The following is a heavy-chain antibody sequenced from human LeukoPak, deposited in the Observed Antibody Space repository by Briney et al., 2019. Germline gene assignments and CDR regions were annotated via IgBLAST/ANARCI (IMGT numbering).Heavy chain of an antibody. CDR2: INPNSGGT. CDR3: AREKRGSREEFDAFDI. D-gene: IGHD1-26*01. CDR1: GYTFTGYY. Sequence: GASVKVSCKASGYTFTGYYMHWVRQAPGQGLEWMGWINPNSGGTNYAQKFQGRVTMTRDTSISTAYMELSRLRSDDTAVYYCAREKRGSREEFDAFDIWGQGTMVTVSS. J-gene: IGHJ3*02. V-gene: IGHV1-2*02.